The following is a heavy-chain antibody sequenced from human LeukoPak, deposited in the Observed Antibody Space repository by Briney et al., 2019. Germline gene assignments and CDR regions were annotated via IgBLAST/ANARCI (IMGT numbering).Heavy chain of an antibody. Sequence: ASVKVSCKASGYTFTGYYMHWVRQAPGQGLEWMGWINPNSGGTNYAQKFQGRVTMTRDTSISTAYMELSRLRSDDTAVYYCAREAPLDSHDSSVYNYWGQGTLVTVSS. CDR3: AREAPLDSHDSSVYNY. J-gene: IGHJ4*02. V-gene: IGHV1-2*02. CDR2: INPNSGGT. CDR1: GYTFTGYY. D-gene: IGHD3-22*01.